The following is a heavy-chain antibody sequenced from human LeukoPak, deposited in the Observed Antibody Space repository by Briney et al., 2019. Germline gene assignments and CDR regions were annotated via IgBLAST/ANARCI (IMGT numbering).Heavy chain of an antibody. D-gene: IGHD2-2*01. CDR2: IYHSGST. Sequence: SETLSLTCTVSGYSISSGYYWGWIRQPPGKGLEWIGSIYHSGSTYYNPSLKSRVTISVDTSKNQFSLKLSSVTAADTAVYHCARVTPINCSSTSCLLTYYFDYWGQGTLVTVSS. CDR1: GYSISSGYY. V-gene: IGHV4-38-2*02. CDR3: ARVTPINCSSTSCLLTYYFDY. J-gene: IGHJ4*02.